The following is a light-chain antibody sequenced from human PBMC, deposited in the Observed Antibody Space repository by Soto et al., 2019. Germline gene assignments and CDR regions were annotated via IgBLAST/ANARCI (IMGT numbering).Light chain of an antibody. CDR3: QQRSNWPSIT. V-gene: IGKV3-11*01. J-gene: IGKJ5*01. Sequence: EILLTQSPATLSLSPGERATLSCRASQSVSSYLAWYQQKPGQAPRLLIYDASNRATGIPARFSGSGSGTDFTLTINSLEPEDSAVYYCQQRSNWPSITFGQGTRLESK. CDR1: QSVSSY. CDR2: DAS.